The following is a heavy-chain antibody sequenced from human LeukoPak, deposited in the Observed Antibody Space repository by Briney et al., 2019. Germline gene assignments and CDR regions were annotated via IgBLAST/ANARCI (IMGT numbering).Heavy chain of an antibody. CDR1: GYTFTIYY. CDR2: INPNSGGT. Sequence: ASMKVSCKASGYTFTIYYIHWVRQAPGQGLEWMGRINPNSGGTNYAQNFQGRVTMTRDTSISTAYMELSRLTSDDTAVYYCARGAERSDYAGYWGQGTLVTVSS. D-gene: IGHD4-17*01. CDR3: ARGAERSDYAGY. J-gene: IGHJ4*02. V-gene: IGHV1-2*06.